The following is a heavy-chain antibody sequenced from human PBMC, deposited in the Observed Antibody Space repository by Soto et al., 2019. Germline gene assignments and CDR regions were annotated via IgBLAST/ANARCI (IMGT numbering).Heavy chain of an antibody. CDR1: GFTFSSYA. Sequence: SGFTFSSYAMHWVRQAPGKGLEWVAVISYDGSNKYYADSVKGRFTISRDNSKNTLYLQMNSLRAEDTAVYYCARGTAMVRRYYYGMDVWGQGTTVTVSS. CDR3: ARGTAMVRRYYYGMDV. D-gene: IGHD5-18*01. CDR2: ISYDGSNK. V-gene: IGHV3-30-3*01. J-gene: IGHJ6*02.